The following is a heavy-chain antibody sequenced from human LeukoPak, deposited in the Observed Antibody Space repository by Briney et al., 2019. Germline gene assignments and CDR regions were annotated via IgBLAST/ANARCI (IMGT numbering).Heavy chain of an antibody. Sequence: SQTLSLTCTVSGASISSGSSYWSWIRQPAVEGLEWIGRIHNSGGTTYNPSLKSRVTISVDTSKNQFSLKLSSVTAADTAVYYCARDPQVIRGVISWFDPWGQGTLVTVSS. CDR3: ARDPQVIRGVISWFDP. CDR2: IHNSGGT. D-gene: IGHD3-10*01. CDR1: GASISSGSSY. J-gene: IGHJ5*02. V-gene: IGHV4-61*02.